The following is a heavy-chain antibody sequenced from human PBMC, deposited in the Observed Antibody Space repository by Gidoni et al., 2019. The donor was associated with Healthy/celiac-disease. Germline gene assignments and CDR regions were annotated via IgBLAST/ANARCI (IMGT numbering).Heavy chain of an antibody. J-gene: IGHJ4*02. V-gene: IGHV4-4*02. CDR3: ARDYYDSSGYYQGGY. D-gene: IGHD3-22*01. Sequence: QVQLQESGPGLVKPSGTLSLTCAVAGGSISSSNWWSWVRQPPGKGLEWIGEIYHSGSTNYNPSLKSRVTISVDKSKNQFSLKLSSVTAADTAVYYCARDYYDSSGYYQGGYWGQGTLVTVSS. CDR1: GGSISSSNW. CDR2: IYHSGST.